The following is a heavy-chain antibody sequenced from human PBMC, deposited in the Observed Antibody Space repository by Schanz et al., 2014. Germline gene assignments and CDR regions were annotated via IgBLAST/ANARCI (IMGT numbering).Heavy chain of an antibody. CDR1: GFTFSTFT. D-gene: IGHD6-13*01. J-gene: IGHJ6*02. CDR2: LSHDATNT. Sequence: QVQLVESGGGVVQPGRSLRLSCAASGFTFSTFTMHWVRQAPGKGLEWVAGLSHDATNTYYAASLKGRFTISRDNSKNTLYLQMNSLRTEDTAVYYCARDRQQLVGRIGYYYGMDVWGQGTTVTVSS. CDR3: ARDRQQLVGRIGYYYGMDV. V-gene: IGHV3-30*04.